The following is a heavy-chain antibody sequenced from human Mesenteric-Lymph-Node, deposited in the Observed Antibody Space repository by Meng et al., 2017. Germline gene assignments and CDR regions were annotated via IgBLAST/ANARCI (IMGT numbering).Heavy chain of an antibody. D-gene: IGHD3-22*01. J-gene: IGHJ4*02. Sequence: GGSLRLSCAASGFTFSSYAMSWVRQAPGKGLEWVSAISGSGGSTYYADSVKGRFTISRDNSKNTLYLQMNSLRAEDTAVYYCAKVRPAKYYYDSSGYYYFGDYWGQGTLVTVSS. V-gene: IGHV3-23*01. CDR2: ISGSGGST. CDR1: GFTFSSYA. CDR3: AKVRPAKYYYDSSGYYYFGDY.